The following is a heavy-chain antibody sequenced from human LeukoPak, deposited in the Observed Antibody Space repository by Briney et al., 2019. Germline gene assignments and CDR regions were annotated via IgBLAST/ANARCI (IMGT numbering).Heavy chain of an antibody. Sequence: ASVKVSCTASGYTFTVYYMHWVRQAPGQGLEWMGWINPNSGGTNYAQKFQGRVTMTRDTSISTAYMELSRLRSDDTAVYYCAREKVGARPEYYYYYYMDVWGKGTTVTISS. V-gene: IGHV1-2*02. CDR1: GYTFTVYY. CDR2: INPNSGGT. J-gene: IGHJ6*03. CDR3: AREKVGARPEYYYYYYMDV. D-gene: IGHD1-26*01.